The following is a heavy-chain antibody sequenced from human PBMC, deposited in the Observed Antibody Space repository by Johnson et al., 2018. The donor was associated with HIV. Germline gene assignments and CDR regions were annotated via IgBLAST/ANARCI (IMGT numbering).Heavy chain of an antibody. D-gene: IGHD3-16*01. CDR2: ISGNGGTT. CDR1: GFTFSTYA. CDR3: ARDPLENDYIWGQGAFDI. J-gene: IGHJ3*02. V-gene: IGHV3-64*01. Sequence: VQLVESGGGLVQPGGSLRLSCAASGFTFSTYAMHWVRQAPGKGLEYVSGISGNGGTTSYANSVKGRFTISRDNSKKKLYLQMGSLRAEDMAVYYCARDPLENDYIWGQGAFDIWGQGTMVTVSS.